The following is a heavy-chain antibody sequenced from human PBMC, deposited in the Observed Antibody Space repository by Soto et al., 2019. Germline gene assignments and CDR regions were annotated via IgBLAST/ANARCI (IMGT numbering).Heavy chain of an antibody. Sequence: QVQLVQSGAEVKKPGSSVTVSCKASGGTFSSYAISWVRQAHGQGLEWMGGTIPTFGTANYAQKFQGRVTIAADDSTSTAYMVLSSLRSEDTAVYYCARAPTNLLRLGELLGWYFDYWCQGALVTVSS. D-gene: IGHD3-16*01. CDR3: ARAPTNLLRLGELLGWYFDY. CDR1: GGTFSSYA. J-gene: IGHJ4*02. CDR2: TIPTFGTA. V-gene: IGHV1-69*01.